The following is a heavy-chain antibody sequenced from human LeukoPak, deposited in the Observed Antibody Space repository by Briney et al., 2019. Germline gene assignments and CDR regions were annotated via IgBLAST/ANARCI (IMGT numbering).Heavy chain of an antibody. J-gene: IGHJ5*02. CDR3: ARPREEGTTGTTGWFDP. CDR2: IYYSGST. Sequence: SETLSLTCTVSGGSISSSSYYWGWIRQPPGKGLEWIGSIYYSGSTYYNPSLKSRVTISVDTSKNQFSLKLSSVTAADTAVYYCARPREEGTTGTTGWFDPWGQGTLVTVSS. D-gene: IGHD1-1*01. V-gene: IGHV4-39*01. CDR1: GGSISSSSYY.